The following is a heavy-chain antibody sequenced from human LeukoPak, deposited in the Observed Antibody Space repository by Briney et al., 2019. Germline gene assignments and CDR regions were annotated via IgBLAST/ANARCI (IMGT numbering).Heavy chain of an antibody. CDR3: AKTQQGYYYDSSGYYYGAWFDP. CDR1: GGSFSGYY. J-gene: IGHJ5*02. V-gene: IGHV4-34*01. Sequence: SETLSLTCAVYGGSFSGYYWSWIRQPPGKGLEWIGEINHSGSTNYNPSLKSRVTISVDTSKNQFSLKLSSVTAADTAVYYCAKTQQGYYYDSSGYYYGAWFDPWGQGTLVTVSS. D-gene: IGHD3-22*01. CDR2: INHSGST.